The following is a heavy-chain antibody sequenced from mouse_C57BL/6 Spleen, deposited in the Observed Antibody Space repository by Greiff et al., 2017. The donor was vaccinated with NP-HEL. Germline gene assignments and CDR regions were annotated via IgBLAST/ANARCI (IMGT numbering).Heavy chain of an antibody. J-gene: IGHJ3*01. D-gene: IGHD1-1*01. Sequence: QVQLQQSGAELVRPGASVTLSCKASGYTFTDYEMHWVKQTPVHGLEWIGAIDPETGGTAYNQKFKGKAILTADKSSSTAYMELRSLTSEDSAVYYCTRSDTTVVEAYWGQGTLVTVSA. CDR1: GYTFTDYE. V-gene: IGHV1-15*01. CDR3: TRSDTTVVEAY. CDR2: IDPETGGT.